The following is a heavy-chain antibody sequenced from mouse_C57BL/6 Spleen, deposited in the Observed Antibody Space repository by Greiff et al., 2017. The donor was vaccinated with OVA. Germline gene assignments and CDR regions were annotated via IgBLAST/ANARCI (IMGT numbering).Heavy chain of an antibody. D-gene: IGHD1-1*02. CDR1: GYTFTSYW. CDR2: IDPNSGGT. J-gene: IGHJ2*01. V-gene: IGHV1-72*01. Sequence: QVQLQQPGAELVKPGASVKLSCKASGYTFTSYWMHWVKQRPGRGLEWIGRIDPNSGGTKYNEKFKSKATLTVDKASSTAYMQLSSLTSEYSAVNYYAREGTMSHFDDWGKGTTLTVSS. CDR3: AREGTMSHFDD.